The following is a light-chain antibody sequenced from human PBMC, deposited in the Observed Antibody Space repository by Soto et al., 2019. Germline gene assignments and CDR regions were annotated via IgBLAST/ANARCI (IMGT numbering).Light chain of an antibody. Sequence: EIVLTLSPLSLPVTPGEPASISCRSSRNLLHSNGYYYLDWYLQKPGQSPQLLIYLGSNRASGVPDRFSGSGSGTDFTLTISRVEAEDVGVYFCAQGLATPFTFGGGTKVDIK. V-gene: IGKV2-28*01. J-gene: IGKJ4*01. CDR2: LGS. CDR1: RNLLHSNGYYY. CDR3: AQGLATPFT.